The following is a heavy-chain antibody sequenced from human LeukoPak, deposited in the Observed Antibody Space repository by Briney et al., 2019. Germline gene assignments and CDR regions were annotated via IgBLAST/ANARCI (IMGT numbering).Heavy chain of an antibody. J-gene: IGHJ3*02. Sequence: TSETLSLTCTVSGGSISSYYWSWIRQPAGKGLELIGRMSTSGSTNYNPSLKGRVTMSVDTSKKQFSLKLNSVTAAGTAVYYCAREESGYSYGLAFDIWGQGTMVTVSS. D-gene: IGHD5-18*01. CDR3: AREESGYSYGLAFDI. CDR1: GGSISSYY. V-gene: IGHV4-4*07. CDR2: MSTSGST.